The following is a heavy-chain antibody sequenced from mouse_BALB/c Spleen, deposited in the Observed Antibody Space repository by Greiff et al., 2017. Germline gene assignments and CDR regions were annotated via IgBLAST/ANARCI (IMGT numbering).Heavy chain of an antibody. V-gene: IGHV1-5*01. Sequence: VQLQQSGPVLASPGASVKLPCKASGYTFTSYWLHGVKQRPGQGLEWIGAIYPGNSDTSYNQKFKGKAKLTAVTSTSTAYMELSSLTNEDSAVYYCTSDGYAMDYWGQGTSGTVAS. CDR2: IYPGNSDT. CDR1: GYTFTSYW. CDR3: TSDGYAMDY. J-gene: IGHJ4*01.